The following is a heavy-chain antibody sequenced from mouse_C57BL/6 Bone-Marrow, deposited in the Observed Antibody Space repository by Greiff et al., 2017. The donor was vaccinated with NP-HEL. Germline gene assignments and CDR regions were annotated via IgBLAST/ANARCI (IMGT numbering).Heavy chain of an antibody. J-gene: IGHJ2*01. D-gene: IGHD1-1*01. CDR1: GFNIKDDY. Sequence: VQLQQSGAELVRPGASVKLSCTASGFNIKDDYMHWVKQRPEQGLEWIGWIDPENGDTEYASKFQGKATITADTSSNTAYLQLSSLTSEDTAAYYCTIPIYYYGSSYGEYWGQGTTLTVSS. CDR3: TIPIYYYGSSYGEY. CDR2: IDPENGDT. V-gene: IGHV14-4*01.